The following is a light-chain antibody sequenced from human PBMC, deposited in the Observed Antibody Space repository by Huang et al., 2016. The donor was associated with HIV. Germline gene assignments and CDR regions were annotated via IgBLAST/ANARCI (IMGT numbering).Light chain of an antibody. J-gene: IGKJ1*01. Sequence: AIQMTQSPASLSASVGDRVTITCRASKDIGNDLGWYQQRLWKAPKLLVSAASHFQSGVPARFTGSGSGTHFTLTISGLQPEDFATYYCLQDSTYPWTFGQGTKVEI. CDR2: AAS. V-gene: IGKV1-6*01. CDR1: KDIGND. CDR3: LQDSTYPWT.